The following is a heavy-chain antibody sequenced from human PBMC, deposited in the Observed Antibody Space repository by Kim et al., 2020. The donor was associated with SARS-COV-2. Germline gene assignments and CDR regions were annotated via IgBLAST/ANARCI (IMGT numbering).Heavy chain of an antibody. CDR1: GYTFTSYG. CDR3: ARREIDSNHYYYYGMDV. V-gene: IGHV1-18*01. CDR2: ISAYNGNT. Sequence: ASVKVSCKASGYTFTSYGISWVRQAPGQGLEWMGWISAYNGNTNYAQKLQGRVTMTTDTSTSTAYMELRSLRSDDTAVYYCARREIDSNHYYYYGMDVWGQGTTVTVSS. J-gene: IGHJ6*02. D-gene: IGHD3-22*01.